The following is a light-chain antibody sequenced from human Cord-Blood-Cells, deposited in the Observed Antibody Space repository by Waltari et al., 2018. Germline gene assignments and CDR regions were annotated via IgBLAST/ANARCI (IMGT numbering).Light chain of an antibody. CDR1: SSDVGGYNY. V-gene: IGLV2-14*01. CDR2: DVS. Sequence: QSALTQPASVSGSPGQSITISCTGTSSDVGGYNYVSWYQQHPGKAPKLMIYDVSNRPSGFSNRFSCSKSGNTASLTISGLQAEDEADYYCSSYTSSSPVFGGGTKLTVL. CDR3: SSYTSSSPV. J-gene: IGLJ2*01.